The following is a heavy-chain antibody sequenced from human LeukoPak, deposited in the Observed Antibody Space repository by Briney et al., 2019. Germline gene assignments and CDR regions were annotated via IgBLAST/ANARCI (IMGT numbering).Heavy chain of an antibody. V-gene: IGHV3-53*01. D-gene: IGHD5-24*01. CDR2: IYSGGST. J-gene: IGHJ4*02. CDR3: ASCKDGYNYFGY. Sequence: GGSLRLSCTASGFTFIDYWIYWVRQAPGKGLEWVSAIYSGGSTYYADSVKGRFTISRDNSKNTLYLQMNSLRAEDTAVYYCASCKDGYNYFGYWGQGTLVTVSS. CDR1: GFTFIDYW.